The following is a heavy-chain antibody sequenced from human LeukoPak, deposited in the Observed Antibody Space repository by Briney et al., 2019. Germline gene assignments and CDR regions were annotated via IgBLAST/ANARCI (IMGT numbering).Heavy chain of an antibody. CDR2: INPSGGST. D-gene: IGHD3-3*01. J-gene: IGHJ5*02. CDR1: GYTFTSYY. V-gene: IGHV1-46*01. CDR3: AISRYDFWSGYIAGWFDR. Sequence: ASVKVSCKASGYTFTSYYMHWVRQAPGQGLEWMGIINPSGGSTSYAQKFQGRVTMTRNTSISTAYMELSSLRSEDTAVYYCAISRYDFWSGYIAGWFDRWGQGTLVTVSS.